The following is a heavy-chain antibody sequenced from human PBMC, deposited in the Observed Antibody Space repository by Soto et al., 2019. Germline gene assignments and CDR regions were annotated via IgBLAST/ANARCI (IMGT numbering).Heavy chain of an antibody. Sequence: VGSLRLSCASSVFTFSSYAMSCVRHAPGKGLEWVSAISGSGGSTYYADSVKGRFTIYRDNSKNTLHLQMNSLRAEDTAVYYWANHDYSNSALHGWGQATLVTVSS. V-gene: IGHV3-23*01. CDR2: ISGSGGST. D-gene: IGHD4-4*01. J-gene: IGHJ4*02. CDR1: VFTFSSYA. CDR3: ANHDYSNSALHG.